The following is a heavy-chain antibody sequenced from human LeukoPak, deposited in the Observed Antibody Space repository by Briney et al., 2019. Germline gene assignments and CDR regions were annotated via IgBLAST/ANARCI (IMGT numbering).Heavy chain of an antibody. D-gene: IGHD5-24*01. J-gene: IGHJ4*02. Sequence: KTSETLSLTCAVSGGSINDYYWSWIRQPPGKGLEWIGYIYSSGSTNYNPSLKSRVSMSVDTSKTQFSLNLTSVTAADTAVYYCARLERRRDGYNLDYWGQGTLVTVSS. CDR2: IYSSGST. CDR1: GGSINDYY. CDR3: ARLERRRDGYNLDY. V-gene: IGHV4-4*09.